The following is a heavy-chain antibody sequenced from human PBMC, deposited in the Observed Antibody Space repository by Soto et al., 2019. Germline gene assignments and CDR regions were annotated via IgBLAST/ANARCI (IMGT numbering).Heavy chain of an antibody. J-gene: IGHJ4*02. Sequence: EVRLLESGGGLVQPGGSLRLSCVASGFTFSNYDMHWVRQGAGEGLEWVAAIGSGGDTYYPDSVKGRFTISRENGNNSFYLQMNNLRAEATALYYCARSRRSYGHDSWGQGTLVTVSS. V-gene: IGHV3-13*01. CDR1: GFTFSNYD. CDR2: IGSGGDT. D-gene: IGHD5-18*01. CDR3: ARSRRSYGHDS.